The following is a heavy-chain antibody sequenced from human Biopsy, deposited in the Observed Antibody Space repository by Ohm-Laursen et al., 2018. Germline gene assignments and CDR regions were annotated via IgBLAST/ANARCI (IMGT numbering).Heavy chain of an antibody. V-gene: IGHV3-21*01. CDR1: GFTFSGFS. J-gene: IGHJ6*02. CDR3: ARDRYYGSESYYSHYNMDV. Sequence: SLRLSCSASGFTFSGFSMNWVRQAPGKGLEWVSSISASGNHIYYTDSVKGRFTVSRDNSKNTVYLQMNSLRAADTAVYYCARDRYYGSESYYSHYNMDVWGQGTTVSVSS. CDR2: ISASGNHI. D-gene: IGHD3-10*01.